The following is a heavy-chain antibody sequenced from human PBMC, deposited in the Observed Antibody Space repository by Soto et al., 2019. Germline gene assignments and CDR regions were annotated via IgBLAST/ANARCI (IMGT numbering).Heavy chain of an antibody. CDR2: IYYSGST. J-gene: IGHJ4*02. D-gene: IGHD2-15*01. V-gene: IGHV4-39*01. CDR1: GGSISSSSYY. Sequence: SETLSLTCTVSGGSISSSSYYWGWIRQAPGKGLEWIGSIYYSGSTYYNPSLKSRVTISVDTSKNQFSLKLSSVTAADTAVYYCARTARMKVVAANFDYWGQGTLVTVSS. CDR3: ARTARMKVVAANFDY.